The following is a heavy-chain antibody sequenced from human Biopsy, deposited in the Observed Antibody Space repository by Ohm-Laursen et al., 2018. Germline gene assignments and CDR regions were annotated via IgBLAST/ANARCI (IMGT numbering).Heavy chain of an antibody. D-gene: IGHD3-3*01. Sequence: ASVKVSCNSSGGTFSNYAISWVRQAPGEGLEWMGGIIAVSGLVNYAPKFQGRVSITADKSTTTAYMELSNLKSEDTAVYYCATPFQYYDSWGGYPPFDHWGQGTLVTVSS. CDR1: GGTFSNYA. J-gene: IGHJ4*02. V-gene: IGHV1-69*10. CDR2: IIAVSGLV. CDR3: ATPFQYYDSWGGYPPFDH.